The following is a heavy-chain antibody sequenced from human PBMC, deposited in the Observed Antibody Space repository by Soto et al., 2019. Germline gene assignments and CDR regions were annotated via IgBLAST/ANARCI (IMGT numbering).Heavy chain of an antibody. J-gene: IGHJ4*02. CDR2: IYSDGST. Sequence: PGGSLRLSCAASGFTVSSNFMSWVRQAPGKGLEWVSIIYSDGSTYYADSVKGRFTISRDNSKNTLYLQVDSLRADDTAVYYCASRRNPYGAYDYWGQGTLVTVSS. D-gene: IGHD4-17*01. CDR1: GFTVSSNF. V-gene: IGHV3-66*01. CDR3: ASRRNPYGAYDY.